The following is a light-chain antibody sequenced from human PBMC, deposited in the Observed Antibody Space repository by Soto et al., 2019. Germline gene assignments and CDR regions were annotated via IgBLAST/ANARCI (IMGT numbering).Light chain of an antibody. CDR3: QQHQDWPLT. J-gene: IGKJ1*01. CDR2: GAS. CDR1: QSVSSY. Sequence: EIVMTQSPATLSVSPGERATLSCRASQSVSSYLVWYQQKPGQAPRLLISGASTRAAGIPDRFSGSGSGTDFTLTISSLQSEDSAVYYCQQHQDWPLTFGQGSKVEIK. V-gene: IGKV3-15*01.